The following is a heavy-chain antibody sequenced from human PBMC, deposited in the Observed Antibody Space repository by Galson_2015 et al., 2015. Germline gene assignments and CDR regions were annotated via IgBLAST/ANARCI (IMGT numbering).Heavy chain of an antibody. CDR1: GFTFITYG. J-gene: IGHJ4*02. CDR2: VSYDGSNK. D-gene: IGHD3-22*01. CDR3: ARGQHFFDSSGYSFAYFDY. Sequence: SLRLSCAASGFTFITYGMHWVRQAPGKGLEWVAIVSYDGSNKHYADSVKGRFTISRDNFKNTLYLQMNSLRAEDTAVYYCARGQHFFDSSGYSFAYFDYWGQGTLVPVSS. V-gene: IGHV3-30*03.